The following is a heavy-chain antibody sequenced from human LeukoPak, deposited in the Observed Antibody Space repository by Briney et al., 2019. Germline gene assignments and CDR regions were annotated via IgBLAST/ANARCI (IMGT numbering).Heavy chain of an antibody. J-gene: IGHJ5*02. CDR3: ARVGDYYDSSGYRNWFDP. V-gene: IGHV1-69*04. D-gene: IGHD3-22*01. CDR2: IIPILGIA. Sequence: ASVKVSCKASGGTFSSYAISWVRQAPGQGLEWMGRIIPILGIANYAQKFQGRVTITADKSTSTAYMELSSLRSEDTAVYYCARVGDYYDSSGYRNWFDPWGQGTLVTVSS. CDR1: GGTFSSYA.